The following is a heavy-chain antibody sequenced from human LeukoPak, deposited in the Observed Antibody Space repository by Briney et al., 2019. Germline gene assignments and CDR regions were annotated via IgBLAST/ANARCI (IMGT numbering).Heavy chain of an antibody. CDR2: IVSSDT. CDR1: GFTFSSYG. CDR3: ARDWVNVLRFLEWLPKPLDV. J-gene: IGHJ6*04. V-gene: IGHV3-21*01. Sequence: GGSLRLSCAASGFTFSSYGMNWVRQAPGKGLEWVSSIVSSDTYYADSVKGRFTISRDNAKNSLDLQMSSLRAEDTAVYYCARDWVNVLRFLEWLPKPLDVWGKGTTVTVSS. D-gene: IGHD3-3*01.